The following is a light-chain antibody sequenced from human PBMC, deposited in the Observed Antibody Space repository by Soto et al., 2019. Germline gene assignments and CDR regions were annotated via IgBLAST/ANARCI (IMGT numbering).Light chain of an antibody. V-gene: IGKV1-39*01. J-gene: IGKJ1*01. CDR1: QTIMTY. CDR2: AAS. CDR3: QQSYNSPQT. Sequence: DIQMTQSPSSLSASVGDEVTITCRASQTIMTYLNWYQLKPGKHPRLLIYAASSLQSGVPSRFSGSGSGTDFTLTISSLQPEDFATYSCQQSYNSPQTFGRGTKVEIK.